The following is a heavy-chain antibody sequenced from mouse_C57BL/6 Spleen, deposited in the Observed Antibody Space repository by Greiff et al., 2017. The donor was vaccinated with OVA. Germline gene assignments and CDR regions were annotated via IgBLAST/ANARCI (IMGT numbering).Heavy chain of an antibody. J-gene: IGHJ2*01. CDR2: ISGGGGNT. CDR3: ARQGTYYGSSPLDY. CDR1: GFTFSSYT. V-gene: IGHV5-9*01. D-gene: IGHD1-1*01. Sequence: DVMLVESGGGLVKPGGSLKLSCAASGFTFSSYTMSWVRQTPEKRLEWVATISGGGGNTYYPDSVKGRFTISRDNAKNTLYLQMSSLRSEDTALYYCARQGTYYGSSPLDYWGQGTTLTVSS.